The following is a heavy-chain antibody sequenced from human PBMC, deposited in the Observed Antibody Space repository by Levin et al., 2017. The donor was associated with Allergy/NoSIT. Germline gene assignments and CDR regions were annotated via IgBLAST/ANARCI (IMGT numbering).Heavy chain of an antibody. V-gene: IGHV3-74*01. J-gene: IGHJ4*02. D-gene: IGHD1-26*01. CDR3: ARALIVGATSGGDY. Sequence: KGLVWVSRTNTDGSTTNYADSVKGRFTISRDNAKNTLYLQMNSLRAEDTAVYYCARALIVGATSGGDYWGQGTLVTVSS. CDR2: TNTDGSTT.